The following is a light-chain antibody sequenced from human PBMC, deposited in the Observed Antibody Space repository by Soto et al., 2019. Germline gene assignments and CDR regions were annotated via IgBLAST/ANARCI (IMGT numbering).Light chain of an antibody. CDR3: QQHSHWPPWT. CDR2: GAS. J-gene: IGKJ1*01. Sequence: IVMTQSPATLSVSPGERATLSCRASQTISANLAWYQQRPGQAPRLLIYGASTRATGIPARFSGSGSGTEFTLTISSLHSEDFAVYYCQQHSHWPPWTFGQGTRVEIQ. V-gene: IGKV3-15*01. CDR1: QTISAN.